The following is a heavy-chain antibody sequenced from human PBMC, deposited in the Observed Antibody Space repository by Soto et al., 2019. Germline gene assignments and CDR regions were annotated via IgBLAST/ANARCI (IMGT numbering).Heavy chain of an antibody. Sequence: SETLSPTCAVSGYSISNGYYWGWIRQPPGKGLEWIGSIYHTGSTYYNPSLKSRVTISVDTSKNQFSLKLSSVTAADTAVYYCARRHSSNWYGLDYWGQGTLVTVSS. J-gene: IGHJ4*02. CDR2: IYHTGST. CDR1: GYSISNGYY. V-gene: IGHV4-38-2*01. CDR3: ARRHSSNWYGLDY. D-gene: IGHD6-13*01.